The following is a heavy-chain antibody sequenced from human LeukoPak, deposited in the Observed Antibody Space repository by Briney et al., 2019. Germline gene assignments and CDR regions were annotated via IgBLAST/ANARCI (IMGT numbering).Heavy chain of an antibody. Sequence: SETLSLTCTVSGGSISSGSYYWSWIRQPAGKGLEWIGLVYTSGRTIYNPSLKSRVTISVDTSKNQASLKLNSVTAADTAVYYCARTIPTAYTNWFDPWGQGTLVTVSS. D-gene: IGHD2-2*01. V-gene: IGHV4-61*02. J-gene: IGHJ5*02. CDR2: VYTSGRT. CDR1: GGSISSGSYY. CDR3: ARTIPTAYTNWFDP.